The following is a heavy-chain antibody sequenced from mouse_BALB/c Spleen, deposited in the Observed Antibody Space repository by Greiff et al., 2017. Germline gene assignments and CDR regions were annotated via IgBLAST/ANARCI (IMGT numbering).Heavy chain of an antibody. V-gene: IGHV3-2*02. CDR1: GYSITSDYA. CDR2: ISYSGST. J-gene: IGHJ2*01. Sequence: EVQLVESGPGLVKPSQSLSLTCTVTGYSITSDYAWNWIRQFPGNKLEWMGYISYSGSTSYNPSLKSRISITRDTSKNQFFLQLNSVTTEDTATYYCAIRGNYFDYWGQGTTLTVSS. D-gene: IGHD2-14*01. CDR3: AIRGNYFDY.